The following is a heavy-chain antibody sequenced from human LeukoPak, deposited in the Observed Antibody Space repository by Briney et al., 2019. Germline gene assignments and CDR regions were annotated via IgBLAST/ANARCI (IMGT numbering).Heavy chain of an antibody. Sequence: PGGSLRLSCAASGFTFSSYWMSWVRQAPGKGLEWVANIKQDGSEKYYVDSVKGRFTISRDNAKNSLYLQMNSLRAEDTAVYYCAREGDIAVAGTYYFDYWGQGTLVTVSS. CDR2: IKQDGSEK. J-gene: IGHJ4*02. CDR3: AREGDIAVAGTYYFDY. CDR1: GFTFSSYW. D-gene: IGHD6-19*01. V-gene: IGHV3-7*01.